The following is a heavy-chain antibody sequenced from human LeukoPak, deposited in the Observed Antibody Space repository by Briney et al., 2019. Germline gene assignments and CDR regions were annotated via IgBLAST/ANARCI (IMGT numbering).Heavy chain of an antibody. CDR1: GFTFSSYN. CDR2: ITSTGGYI. D-gene: IGHD3-10*01. J-gene: IGHJ4*02. Sequence: GGSLRLSCAASGFTFSSYNMYWVRQAPGQGLEWVSSITSTGGYIYYADSVKGRFTISTDNAKNSLYLQMNSLRAEDTAVYYCASSFGATRGYWGQGALVTVSS. V-gene: IGHV3-21*01. CDR3: ASSFGATRGY.